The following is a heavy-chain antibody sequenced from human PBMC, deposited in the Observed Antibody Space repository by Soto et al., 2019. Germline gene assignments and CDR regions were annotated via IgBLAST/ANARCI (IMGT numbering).Heavy chain of an antibody. Sequence: GGAQRRSCAACGLKYCRYAMHWVRQKQGKGLEWVAVISYDGSNKYYADSVKGRFTISRDNSKNTLYLQMNSLRAEDTAVYYCARDKVDYYDSSGMCDYWGQGTLVTVSS. D-gene: IGHD3-22*01. V-gene: IGHV3-30-3*01. J-gene: IGHJ4*02. CDR1: GLKYCRYA. CDR2: ISYDGSNK. CDR3: ARDKVDYYDSSGMCDY.